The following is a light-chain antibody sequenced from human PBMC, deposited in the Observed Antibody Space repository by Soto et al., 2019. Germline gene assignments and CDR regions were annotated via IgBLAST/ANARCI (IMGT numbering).Light chain of an antibody. V-gene: IGKV3-15*01. CDR1: QSINNN. Sequence: ETVMTQSAAPLSVSPWERATLSCKSSQSINNNLAWYQQKPGQAPRLIMFRTSTRATGVPARFSGSGSETDFNLTISSLQSEDFAVYYCQQYNNWPRATFGGGTKVDIK. CDR2: RTS. J-gene: IGKJ4*01. CDR3: QQYNNWPRAT.